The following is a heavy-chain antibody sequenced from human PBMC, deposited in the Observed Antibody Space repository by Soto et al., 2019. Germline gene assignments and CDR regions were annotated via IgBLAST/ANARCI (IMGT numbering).Heavy chain of an antibody. V-gene: IGHV6-1*01. CDR1: GYSVSSNRAA. J-gene: IGHJ5*02. Sequence: LTRAVPGYSVSSNRAARNELRHCPTRGLEVLGRTYYRHKWYNDYAVSVKSGITINPVTSKNQFSLKLNSLTPEDTAVYYSASVSMAARIEDHNWLDTWGQGTLVAASS. D-gene: IGHD6-6*01. CDR2: TYYRHKWYN. CDR3: ASVSMAARIEDHNWLDT.